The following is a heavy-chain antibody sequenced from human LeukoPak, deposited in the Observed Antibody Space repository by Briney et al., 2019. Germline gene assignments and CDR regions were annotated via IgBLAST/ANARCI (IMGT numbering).Heavy chain of an antibody. V-gene: IGHV1-18*01. Sequence: ASVKVSCKASGYTFTSYGISWVRQAPGQGLEWMGWISAYNGNTNYAQKLQGRVTMTTDTSTSTAYMELRSLRSEDTAVYYCARARYNWNEGLSWFDPWGQGTLVTVSS. CDR3: ARARYNWNEGLSWFDP. J-gene: IGHJ5*02. D-gene: IGHD1-20*01. CDR1: GYTFTSYG. CDR2: ISAYNGNT.